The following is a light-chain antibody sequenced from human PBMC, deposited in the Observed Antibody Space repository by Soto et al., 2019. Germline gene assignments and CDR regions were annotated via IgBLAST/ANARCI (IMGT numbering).Light chain of an antibody. Sequence: EIGMTQSPATLSVSPGERATLACRASQSVSSNLAWYQQKPGQAPRLLIYGASTRATGIPARFSGSGSGTEFTLTISSLQSEDFAVYYCQQYNNWPPYTFGKGTKLEIK. V-gene: IGKV3-15*01. CDR1: QSVSSN. J-gene: IGKJ2*01. CDR2: GAS. CDR3: QQYNNWPPYT.